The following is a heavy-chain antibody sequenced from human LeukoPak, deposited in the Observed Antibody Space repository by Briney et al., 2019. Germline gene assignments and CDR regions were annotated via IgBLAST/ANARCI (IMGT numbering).Heavy chain of an antibody. Sequence: GGSLRLSCAVSGFTFSNYWMSWVRQAPGKGPEWVANIKQDGSEKNYVDSVKGRFTISRDNAKNSLYLQMNSLRAEDTAVYYCARHRLGSGILADYWGQGTLVTVSS. CDR1: GFTFSNYW. J-gene: IGHJ4*02. CDR2: IKQDGSEK. V-gene: IGHV3-7*01. D-gene: IGHD3-10*01. CDR3: ARHRLGSGILADY.